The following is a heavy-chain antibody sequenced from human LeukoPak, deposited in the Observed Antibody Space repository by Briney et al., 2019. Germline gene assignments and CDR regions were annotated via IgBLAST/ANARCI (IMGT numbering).Heavy chain of an antibody. CDR2: IYYSGST. D-gene: IGHD3-10*01. J-gene: IGHJ5*02. CDR3: ARDYYGSENWFDP. Sequence: SSETLSLTCTVSGGSISSGDYYWSWIRQPPGKGLEWIGYIYYSGSTYYNPSLKSRVTISVDTSKNQFSLKLSSVTAADTAVYYCARDYYGSENWFDPWGQGTLVTVSS. V-gene: IGHV4-30-4*08. CDR1: GGSISSGDYY.